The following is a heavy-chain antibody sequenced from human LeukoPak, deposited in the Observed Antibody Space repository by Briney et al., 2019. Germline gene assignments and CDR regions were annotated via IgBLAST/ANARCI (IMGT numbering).Heavy chain of an antibody. D-gene: IGHD4-11*01. J-gene: IGHJ5*02. Sequence: SETLSLTCTVSGGSISSSSYYWGWIRQPPGKGLEWIGSIYYSGSTYYNPSLKSRVTISVDTSKNQFSLKLSSVTAADMAVYYCARATRLGWFDPWGQGTLVTVSS. CDR1: GGSISSSSYY. V-gene: IGHV4-39*07. CDR2: IYYSGST. CDR3: ARATRLGWFDP.